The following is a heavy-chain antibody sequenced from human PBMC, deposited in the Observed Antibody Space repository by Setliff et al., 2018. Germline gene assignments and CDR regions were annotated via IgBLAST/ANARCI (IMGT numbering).Heavy chain of an antibody. CDR3: AREQWLDPLGYYYMDV. J-gene: IGHJ6*03. Sequence: SETLSLTCTVSGGSISSYYWSWIRQPAGKGLEWIWHIYIGGSANYNPSLKSRVTMSIDTSKNQFSLKLNSVTTADMAVYYCAREQWLDPLGYYYMDVWAKGTTVTVSS. CDR1: GGSISSYY. D-gene: IGHD6-19*01. CDR2: IYIGGSA. V-gene: IGHV4-4*07.